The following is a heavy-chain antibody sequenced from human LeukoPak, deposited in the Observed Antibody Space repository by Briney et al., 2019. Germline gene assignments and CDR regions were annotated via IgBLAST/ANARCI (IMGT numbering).Heavy chain of an antibody. J-gene: IGHJ4*02. CDR2: IYSGGST. Sequence: GGSLRLSCAASGFTVSSNYMSWVRQAPGKGLEWVSVIYSGGSTYYADSVKGRFTISRDNSKNTLYLQMNSLRAEDTAVYYCARDLLDYYDSRGYPRGAFDIWGQGTLVTVSS. D-gene: IGHD3-22*01. CDR1: GFTVSSNY. CDR3: ARDLLDYYDSRGYPRGAFDI. V-gene: IGHV3-66*01.